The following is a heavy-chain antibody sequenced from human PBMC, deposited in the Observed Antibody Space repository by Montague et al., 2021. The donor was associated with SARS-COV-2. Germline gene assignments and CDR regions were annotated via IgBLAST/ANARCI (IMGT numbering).Heavy chain of an antibody. J-gene: IGHJ5*02. Sequence: SETLSLTCTVSGGSVSSGSYYWSWIRQPPGKGLEWIGSIYYSGSTYYNPSLKSRVTISVDTSKNQFSLKLSSVTAADTAVYYCARGLVGWFDPWGQGTLVTVSS. CDR1: GGSVSSGSYY. V-gene: IGHV4-39*01. CDR2: IYYSGST. CDR3: ARGLVGWFDP. D-gene: IGHD3/OR15-3a*01.